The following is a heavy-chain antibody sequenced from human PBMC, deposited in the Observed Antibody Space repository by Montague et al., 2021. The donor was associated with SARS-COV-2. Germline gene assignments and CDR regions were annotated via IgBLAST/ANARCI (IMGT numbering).Heavy chain of an antibody. Sequence: SETLSLTCTVSGGSISRYSWTWIRQPPGKGLEWIGYIYNSGSTNXNPSLTSRVTISVDTSKNQFSLKLSSVAAADTAVYYCARVGRGSSWYEVAFDIWGHGTMVTVSS. D-gene: IGHD6-13*01. CDR1: GGSISRYS. CDR3: ARVGRGSSWYEVAFDI. J-gene: IGHJ3*02. CDR2: IYNSGST. V-gene: IGHV4-59*01.